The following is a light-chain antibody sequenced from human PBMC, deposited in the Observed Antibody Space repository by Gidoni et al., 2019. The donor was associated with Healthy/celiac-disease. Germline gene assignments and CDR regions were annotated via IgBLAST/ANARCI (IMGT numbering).Light chain of an antibody. CDR3: QAWDSSTHVV. J-gene: IGLJ2*01. CDR1: KLGDKY. V-gene: IGLV3-1*01. Sequence: SYELTPPPSVSVPPGQTASITCSGDKLGDKYACWYQQKPGQSPVLVIYQDSKRPSGIPERFSGSNSGNTATLTISGTQAMDEADYYCQAWDSSTHVVFGGGTKLTVL. CDR2: QDS.